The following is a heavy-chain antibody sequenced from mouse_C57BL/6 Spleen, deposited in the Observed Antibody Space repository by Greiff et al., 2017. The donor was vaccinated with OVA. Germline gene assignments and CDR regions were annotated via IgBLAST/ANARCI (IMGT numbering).Heavy chain of an antibody. CDR1: GFNIKDDY. D-gene: IGHD3-2*02. CDR3: TTQTAQASWFAY. Sequence: EVKLQESGAELVRPGASVKLSCTASGFNIKDDYMHWVKQRPEQGLEWIGWIDPENGDTEYASKFQGKATITADTSSNTAYLQLSSLTSEDTAVYYRTTQTAQASWFAYWGQGTLVTVSA. J-gene: IGHJ3*01. CDR2: IDPENGDT. V-gene: IGHV14-4*01.